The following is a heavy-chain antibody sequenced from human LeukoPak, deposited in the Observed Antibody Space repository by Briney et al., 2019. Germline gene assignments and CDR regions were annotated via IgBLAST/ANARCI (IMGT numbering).Heavy chain of an antibody. CDR3: ARGRRDCSGTSCYTSFWFDP. D-gene: IGHD2-2*02. V-gene: IGHV3-7*01. Sequence: GGSLRLSCAASGFTVSSYWMSWVRQAPGKGLEWVANIKQDGSEKYYVDSVKGRFTISRDNAKNSLYLQMNSLRAEDTAVYYCARGRRDCSGTSCYTSFWFDPWGQGTLVIVSS. CDR1: GFTVSSYW. J-gene: IGHJ5*02. CDR2: IKQDGSEK.